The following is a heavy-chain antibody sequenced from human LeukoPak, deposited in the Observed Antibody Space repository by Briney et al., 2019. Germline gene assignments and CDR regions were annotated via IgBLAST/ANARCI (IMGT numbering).Heavy chain of an antibody. CDR2: ISYDGSNK. D-gene: IGHD3-10*01. CDR1: GFTFSNYG. CDR3: AKDYYDSGSYGRNALAI. J-gene: IGHJ3*02. Sequence: QPGRSLRLSCAASGFTFSNYGMSWVRQAPGKGLEWVAFISYDGSNKYYADSVKGRFTISKDNAKKTLYLQMDSLRADDTAVYYCAKDYYDSGSYGRNALAIWGQGTVVTVSS. V-gene: IGHV3-30*18.